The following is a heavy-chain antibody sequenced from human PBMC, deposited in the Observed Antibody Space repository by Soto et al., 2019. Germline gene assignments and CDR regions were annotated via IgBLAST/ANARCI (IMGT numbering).Heavy chain of an antibody. CDR3: ARDHKSGDSWSCDY. V-gene: IGHV4-4*02. Sequence: QMQLQESGPELVKPSGTLSLTCAVSGGSIASSDWWNWVRQPPEKGLEWIGEIFHEGNIIYNPSLKSRVTISVDKSKNQLSLELTSVTAADTAFYYCARDHKSGDSWSCDYWGQGILVTVSS. D-gene: IGHD1-1*01. CDR1: GGSIASSDW. J-gene: IGHJ4*02. CDR2: IFHEGNI.